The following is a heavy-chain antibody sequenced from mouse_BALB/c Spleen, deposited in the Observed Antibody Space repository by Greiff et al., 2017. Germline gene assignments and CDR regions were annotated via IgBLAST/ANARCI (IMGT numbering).Heavy chain of an antibody. CDR2: ILPGSGST. D-gene: IGHD1-1*01. CDR3: ASSYSYAMDY. Sequence: QVQLQQSGAELMKPGASVKISCKATGYTFSSYWIEWVKQRPGHGLEWIGEILPGSGSTNYNEKFKGKATFTAVTSSNTAYMQLSSLTSEDSAVYYCASSYSYAMDYWGQGTSVTVSS. J-gene: IGHJ4*01. V-gene: IGHV1-9*01. CDR1: GYTFSSYW.